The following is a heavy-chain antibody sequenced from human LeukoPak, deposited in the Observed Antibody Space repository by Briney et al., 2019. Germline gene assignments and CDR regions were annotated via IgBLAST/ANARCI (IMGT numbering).Heavy chain of an antibody. CDR1: GCTFTSYY. D-gene: IGHD6-19*01. J-gene: IGHJ4*02. CDR2: INPSGGST. Sequence: ASVKVSCKASGCTFTSYYMHWVREAPGQGLEWMGIINPSGGSTSYAQKFQGRVTMTRDMSTSTVYMELSSLRSEDTAVYYCARESVAGNDYWGQGTLVTVSS. CDR3: ARESVAGNDY. V-gene: IGHV1-46*01.